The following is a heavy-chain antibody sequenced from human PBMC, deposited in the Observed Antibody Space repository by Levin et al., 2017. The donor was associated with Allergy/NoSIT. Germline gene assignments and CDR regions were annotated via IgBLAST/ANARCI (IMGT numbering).Heavy chain of an antibody. CDR2: IYYSRVT. D-gene: IGHD6-13*01. Sequence: PSETLSLTCTVSTASISSYYWSWIRQPPGKGLEWIGYIYYSRVTNYNPSLKSRVTMSVDTSKNQFSLKLSSVTAADTAVYYCAKDHQSIATPALDHWGQGTLVTVSS. CDR1: TASISSYY. CDR3: AKDHQSIATPALDH. J-gene: IGHJ4*02. V-gene: IGHV4-59*12.